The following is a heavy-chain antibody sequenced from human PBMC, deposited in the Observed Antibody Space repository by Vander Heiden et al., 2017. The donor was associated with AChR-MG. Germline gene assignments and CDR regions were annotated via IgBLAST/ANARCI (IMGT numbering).Heavy chain of an antibody. J-gene: IGHJ6*02. D-gene: IGHD1-26*01. CDR2: ISRSGTYI. V-gene: IGHV3-21*01. Sequence: EVHLVESGGGLVKPGESLRLSCTASGFTFNNFGIDWVCQAPGKGLEWVASISRSGTYIYQADSVMGRFTISRDNAKNSVYLQMNSLRAEDTAIYYCARRQCDTTDCPDHYYYYPMDVWGQGTTVTVSS. CDR1: GFTFNNFG. CDR3: ARRQCDTTDCPDHYYYYPMDV.